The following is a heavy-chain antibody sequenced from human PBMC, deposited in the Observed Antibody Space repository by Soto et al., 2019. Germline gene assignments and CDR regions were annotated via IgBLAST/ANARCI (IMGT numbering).Heavy chain of an antibody. CDR1: GFTFSSYS. Sequence: EVQLVESGGGLVQPVGSLRLSFAASGFTFSSYSMNWVRQAPGKGLEWVSYISSSSSTIYYADSVKGRFTISRDNAKNSLYLQMNSLRDEDTAVYYCATSFDWLLRVDYWGQGTLVTVSS. D-gene: IGHD3-9*01. V-gene: IGHV3-48*02. CDR2: ISSSSSTI. J-gene: IGHJ4*02. CDR3: ATSFDWLLRVDY.